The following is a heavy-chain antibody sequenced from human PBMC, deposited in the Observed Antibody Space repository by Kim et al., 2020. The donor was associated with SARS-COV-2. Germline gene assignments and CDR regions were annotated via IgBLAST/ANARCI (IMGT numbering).Heavy chain of an antibody. J-gene: IGHJ6*02. D-gene: IGHD3-22*01. CDR3: ARHPGYDSSGYPTHYYYYGMDV. CDR2: IYPGDSDT. CDR1: GYSFTSYW. Sequence: GESLKISCKGSGYSFTSYWIGWVRQMPGKGLEWMGIIYPGDSDTRYSPSFQGQVTISADKSISTAYLQWSSLKASDTAMYYCARHPGYDSSGYPTHYYYYGMDVWGQGTTVTVSS. V-gene: IGHV5-51*01.